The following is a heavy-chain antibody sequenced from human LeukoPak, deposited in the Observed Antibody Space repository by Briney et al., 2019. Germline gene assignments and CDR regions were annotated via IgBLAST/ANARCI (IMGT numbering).Heavy chain of an antibody. V-gene: IGHV3-23*01. J-gene: IGHJ4*02. Sequence: GGSLRLSCAASGFTLSSYEMNWVRQAPGKGLEWVSTITGRGDATYYADSVKGRFTISRDNSKNTLYLQMNSLRADDTAVYYCARDSSMLRGPLVIYYFDFWGQGTLVTVSS. CDR1: GFTLSSYE. D-gene: IGHD3-10*01. CDR2: ITGRGDAT. CDR3: ARDSSMLRGPLVIYYFDF.